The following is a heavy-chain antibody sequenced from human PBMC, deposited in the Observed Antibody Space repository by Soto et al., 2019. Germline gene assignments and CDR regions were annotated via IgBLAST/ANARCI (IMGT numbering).Heavy chain of an antibody. V-gene: IGHV3-53*01. CDR2: IYSGGST. D-gene: IGHD3-16*01. Sequence: GGSLRLSCAASGFTFSSYAMSWVRQAPGKGLEWVSVIYSGGSTYYADSVKGRFTISRGNSKNTLYLQMNSLRAEDTAVYYCARVPTTWFMIRGMDVWGQGTTVTVSS. CDR1: GFTFSSYA. CDR3: ARVPTTWFMIRGMDV. J-gene: IGHJ6*02.